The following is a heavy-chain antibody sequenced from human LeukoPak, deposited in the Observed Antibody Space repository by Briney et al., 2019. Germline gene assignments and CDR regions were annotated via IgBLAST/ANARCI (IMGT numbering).Heavy chain of an antibody. D-gene: IGHD3-16*01. CDR2: ISSSSSTI. CDR3: ARDPFGGPMGH. J-gene: IGHJ4*02. Sequence: GGSLRLSCAASGITFSSSSMNWVRQAPGKGLEWVSYISSSSSTIYYADSVKGRFTISRDNAKNSLYLQMNSLRAEDTAVYYCARDPFGGPMGHWGQGTLVTVSS. V-gene: IGHV3-48*01. CDR1: GITFSSSS.